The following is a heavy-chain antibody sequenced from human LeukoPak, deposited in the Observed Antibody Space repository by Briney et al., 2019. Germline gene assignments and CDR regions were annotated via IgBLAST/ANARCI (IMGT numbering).Heavy chain of an antibody. CDR2: IIPIFGTA. J-gene: IGHJ3*02. Sequence: SVKVSCKASGGTFSSYAISWVRQAPGQGLEWMGGIIPIFGTANYAQKFQGRVTITADKSTGTAYMELSSLRSEDTAVYHCARGYGSGHGYSAFDIWGQGTMVTVSS. V-gene: IGHV1-69*06. CDR1: GGTFSSYA. D-gene: IGHD3-10*01. CDR3: ARGYGSGHGYSAFDI.